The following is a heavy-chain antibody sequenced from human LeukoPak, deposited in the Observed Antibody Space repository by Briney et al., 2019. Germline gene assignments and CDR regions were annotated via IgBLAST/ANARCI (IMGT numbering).Heavy chain of an antibody. CDR3: AKHRGYSNGNYYDMHV. CDR1: GFTFSSYA. CDR2: ISGSGGST. D-gene: IGHD5-18*01. Sequence: PGGSLRLSCAASGFTFSSYAMSWVRQAPGKGLEWVSGISGSGGSTYHADSVKGRFTISRDNSKNTLYLQMKSLRAEDTAVYYCAKHRGYSNGNYYDMHVWGQGTTVSVSS. J-gene: IGHJ6*02. V-gene: IGHV3-23*01.